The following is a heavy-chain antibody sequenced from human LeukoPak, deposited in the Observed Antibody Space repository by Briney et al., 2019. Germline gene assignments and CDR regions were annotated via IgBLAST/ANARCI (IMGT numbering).Heavy chain of an antibody. D-gene: IGHD1-26*01. V-gene: IGHV5-51*01. CDR1: GYSFISYW. J-gene: IGHJ4*02. CDR3: ARHVGATGFDY. CDR2: IYPGDSDT. Sequence: GESLKISXKGSGYSFISYWIGWVRQRPGKGLEWMGIIYPGDSDTIYSPSFQGQVTISADKSISTACLQWSSLKASDTAMYYCARHVGATGFDYRGQGTLVTVSS.